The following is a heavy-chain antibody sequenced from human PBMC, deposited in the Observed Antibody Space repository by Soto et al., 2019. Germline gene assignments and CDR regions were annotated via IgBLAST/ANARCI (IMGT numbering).Heavy chain of an antibody. Sequence: SETLSLTCTVGGGSISSHQWNWMRQPPRKGLEWIEYSYYTGSTNWSPSVKRRVTRSVETSNKQFSLTLSSGTPAATAVYYCARDRLYPHPLEVWGQRPTVT. CDR1: GGSISSHQ. V-gene: IGHV4-59*11. CDR3: ARDRLYPHPLEV. J-gene: IGHJ6*02. CDR2: SYYTGST.